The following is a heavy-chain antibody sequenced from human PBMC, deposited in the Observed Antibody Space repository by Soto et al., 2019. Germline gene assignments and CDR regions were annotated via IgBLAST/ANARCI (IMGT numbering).Heavy chain of an antibody. CDR1: GFILSDCA. J-gene: IGHJ6*03. V-gene: IGHV3-48*01. CDR2: ISSSSSVI. Sequence: EVQLVESGGGLVQPGGSLRLSCATSGFILSDCAMNWVRQAAGKGLEWVSYISSSSSVIDYADSVKGRFTVSRDNARNSVYLQMNSLRAEDTAVYYCARDLSWGSNWYYYMDVWGKGTTVTVSS. D-gene: IGHD7-27*01. CDR3: ARDLSWGSNWYYYMDV.